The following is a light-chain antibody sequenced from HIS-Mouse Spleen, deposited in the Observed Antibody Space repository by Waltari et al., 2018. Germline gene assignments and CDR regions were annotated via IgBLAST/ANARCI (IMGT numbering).Light chain of an antibody. CDR1: SSDVGGYNY. Sequence: QSARTQPASVSGSPGHSITISCTGTSSDVGGYNYVSWYQQHPGKAPKLMIYDVSNRPSGVSNRFAGSKSGNTASLTISGLQAEDEADYYCSSYTSSSFNVVFGGGTKLTVL. CDR3: SSYTSSSFNVV. J-gene: IGLJ2*01. CDR2: DVS. V-gene: IGLV2-14*03.